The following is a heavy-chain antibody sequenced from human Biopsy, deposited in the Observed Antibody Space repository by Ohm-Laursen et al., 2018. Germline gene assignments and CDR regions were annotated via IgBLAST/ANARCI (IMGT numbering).Heavy chain of an antibody. CDR3: ARLTGDPSY. CDR2: IYYTGHT. J-gene: IGHJ4*02. CDR1: GGSIKSYY. V-gene: IGHV4-59*01. Sequence: GTLSLTWTVSGGSIKSYYWNWIRQSPGKGLEWIGFIYYTGHTNYNPSLKSRATISVDTSKNQFSLKVISVTVADTAVYYCARLTGDPSYWGQGILVTVSS. D-gene: IGHD7-27*01.